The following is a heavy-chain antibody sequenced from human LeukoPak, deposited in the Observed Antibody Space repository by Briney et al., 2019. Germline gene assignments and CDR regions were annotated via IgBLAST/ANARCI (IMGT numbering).Heavy chain of an antibody. CDR1: GFTFSDYW. V-gene: IGHV3-7*03. J-gene: IGHJ5*02. Sequence: PGGSLRLSSAASGFTFSDYWMNWVRPAPRKGLDWTANIKYDGSEKYYVDSVEGRFTISRDNAKKPLYLHMDSLRADDTAVYYCAGYYGAGSWTGFDPWGQGTLVSVSS. D-gene: IGHD2-15*01. CDR3: AGYYGAGSWTGFDP. CDR2: IKYDGSEK.